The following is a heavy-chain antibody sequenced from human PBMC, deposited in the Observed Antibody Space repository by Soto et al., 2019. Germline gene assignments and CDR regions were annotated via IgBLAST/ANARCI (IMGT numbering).Heavy chain of an antibody. CDR1: GYSISSNYL. CDR3: ARLTPVRYFDS. D-gene: IGHD3-9*01. J-gene: IGHJ4*02. CDR2: TYPSGST. V-gene: IGHV4-38-2*01. Sequence: PSETLSLTCVVSGYSISSNYLWGWIRQPPGKGLEWIGSTYPSGSTYYNPSLKSRVTISVDTSKNQQFSLELTSVTAADTAVYYCARLTPVRYFDSWGQGALVTVSS.